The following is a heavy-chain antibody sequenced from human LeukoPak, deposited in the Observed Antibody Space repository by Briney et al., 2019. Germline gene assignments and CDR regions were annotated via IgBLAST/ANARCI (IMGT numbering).Heavy chain of an antibody. CDR2: IYYSGST. CDR3: ASMRLGYCSSTSCYRKDYYYYMDV. V-gene: IGHV4-39*07. Sequence: SETLSLTCTVSGGSISSSSYYWGWIRQPPGKGLEWIGSIYYSGSTNYNPSLKSRVTISVDPSKNQFSLQLSSVTAADTAVYYCASMRLGYCSSTSCYRKDYYYYMDVWGKGTTVTVSS. D-gene: IGHD2-2*02. J-gene: IGHJ6*03. CDR1: GGSISSSSYY.